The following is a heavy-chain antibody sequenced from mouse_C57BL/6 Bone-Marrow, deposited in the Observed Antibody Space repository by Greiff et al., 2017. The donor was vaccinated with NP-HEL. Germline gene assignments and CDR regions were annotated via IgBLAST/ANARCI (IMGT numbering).Heavy chain of an antibody. CDR3: ARRSRWYFDV. Sequence: VQLQQSGPELVKPGASVKISCKASGYAFSSSWMNWVKQRPGTGLEWIGRIYPGDGDTNYNGKFKGKATLTADKSSSTAYMQLSSLTSEDSAVYFCARRSRWYFDVWGTGTTVTVSS. D-gene: IGHD3-1*01. V-gene: IGHV1-82*01. CDR2: IYPGDGDT. J-gene: IGHJ1*03. CDR1: GYAFSSSW.